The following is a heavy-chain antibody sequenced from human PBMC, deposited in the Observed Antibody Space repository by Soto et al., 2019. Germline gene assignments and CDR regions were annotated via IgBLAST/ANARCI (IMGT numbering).Heavy chain of an antibody. CDR2: ISTDNGNT. Sequence: QVQLVQSGAEVKKPGASVKVSCKASGYTFTSSGISWVLQAPGQGLEWMGWISTDNGNTNYAQHLQGRVSMTTNTSASTAYMGGRSLRSDDTAVYYCARDQGITTVGVYSMYYYGMDVWGQGPTVTVSS. J-gene: IGHJ6*02. D-gene: IGHD3-10*01. CDR1: GYTFTSSG. V-gene: IGHV1-18*01. CDR3: ARDQGITTVGVYSMYYYGMDV.